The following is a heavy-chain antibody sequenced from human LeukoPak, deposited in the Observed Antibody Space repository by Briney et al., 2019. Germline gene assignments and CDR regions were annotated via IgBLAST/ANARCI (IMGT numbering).Heavy chain of an antibody. D-gene: IGHD3-3*01. CDR2: IRYDGSNK. CDR1: GFTFSSYG. V-gene: IGHV3-30*02. Sequence: GGSLRLSCAASGFTFSSYGMHWVRQAPGKGLEWVAFIRYDGSNKYYADSVKGRFTISRDNSKNTLYLQMNSLRAEDTAVYYCARGHYDFWSGYLGTYYYYMDVWGKGTTVTVSS. J-gene: IGHJ6*03. CDR3: ARGHYDFWSGYLGTYYYYMDV.